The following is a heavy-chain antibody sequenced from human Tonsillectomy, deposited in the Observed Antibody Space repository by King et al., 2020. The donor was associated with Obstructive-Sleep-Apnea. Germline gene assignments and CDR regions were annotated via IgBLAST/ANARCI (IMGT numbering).Heavy chain of an antibody. Sequence: QLVQSGAEVKKPGASVKVSCKASGYTFTSYGISWVRQAPGQGLEWMGWISAYNGNTNYAQKLQGRVTMTTDTSTSTAYMELRSLRFDDTAVYYCARDAWYCSSTSCYGPFDYWGQGTLVTVSS. J-gene: IGHJ4*02. CDR3: ARDAWYCSSTSCYGPFDY. CDR2: ISAYNGNT. D-gene: IGHD2-2*01. CDR1: GYTFTSYG. V-gene: IGHV1-18*04.